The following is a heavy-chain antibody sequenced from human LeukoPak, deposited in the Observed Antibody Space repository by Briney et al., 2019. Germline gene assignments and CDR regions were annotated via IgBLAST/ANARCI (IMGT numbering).Heavy chain of an antibody. J-gene: IGHJ5*02. Sequence: PSETLSLTCTVSGGSISSYYWSWIRQPAGKGLEWIGRIYTSGSTNYNPSLKSRVTISVDTSKNQFSLKLSSVTAADTAVYYCAREAEQLLWFGETPNWFDPWGQGTLVTVSS. CDR2: IYTSGST. D-gene: IGHD3-10*01. CDR3: AREAEQLLWFGETPNWFDP. CDR1: GGSISSYY. V-gene: IGHV4-4*07.